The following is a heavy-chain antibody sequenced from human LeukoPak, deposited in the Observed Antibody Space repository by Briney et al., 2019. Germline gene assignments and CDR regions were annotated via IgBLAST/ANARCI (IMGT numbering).Heavy chain of an antibody. CDR2: SSSYI. D-gene: IGHD2-15*01. Sequence: SSSYIYYADSVNARFTISRDTAKNSLYLQMNSLRAEDTAVYYCARADCSGGSCSYGMDVWGQGTTVTVSS. V-gene: IGHV3-21*01. J-gene: IGHJ6*01. CDR3: ARADCSGGSCSYGMDV.